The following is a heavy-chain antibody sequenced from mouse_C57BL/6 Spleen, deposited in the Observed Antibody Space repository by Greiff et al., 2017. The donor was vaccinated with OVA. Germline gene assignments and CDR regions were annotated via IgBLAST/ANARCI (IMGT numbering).Heavy chain of an antibody. CDR3: ARRNWDWYFDV. V-gene: IGHV5-9*01. CDR2: ISGGGGNT. J-gene: IGHJ1*03. Sequence: EVKLVESGGGLVKPGGSLKLSCAASGFTFSSYTMSWVRQTPEKRLEWVATISGGGGNTYYPDSVKGRFPISSDNAKNTLYLQMSSLRSEDTALYYCARRNWDWYFDVWGTGTTVTVSS. D-gene: IGHD4-1*01. CDR1: GFTFSSYT.